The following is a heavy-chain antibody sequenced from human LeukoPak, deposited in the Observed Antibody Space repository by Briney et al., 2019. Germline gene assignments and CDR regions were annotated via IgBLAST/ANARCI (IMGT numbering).Heavy chain of an antibody. CDR2: MSYSGSST. CDR1: GFTFSSYA. Sequence: QPGGSLRLSCAASGFTFSSYAMTWVPQAPGKGLDGVSAMSYSGSSTYYADSVKGRFTISRDNSKNTLYLQMNSLRAEDTAVYYCAKDRSSSFSGFLEYWGQGTLVTVSS. D-gene: IGHD6-6*01. J-gene: IGHJ4*02. CDR3: AKDRSSSFSGFLEY. V-gene: IGHV3-23*01.